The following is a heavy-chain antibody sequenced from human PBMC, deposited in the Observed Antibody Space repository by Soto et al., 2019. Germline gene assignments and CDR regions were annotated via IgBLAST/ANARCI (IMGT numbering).Heavy chain of an antibody. J-gene: IGHJ4*02. CDR1: GFTCSNYA. CDR3: AKNQHAMAHDY. V-gene: IGHV3-23*01. Sequence: GGSLRLSCAASGFTCSNYAGSCVRQAPGKELEWVSTISSSGASTDYADSVKGRFTISRDNSQNTLNLQMNSLRAEGTAIYYCAKNQHAMAHDYWGPGTLVTVSS. CDR2: ISSSGAST. D-gene: IGHD2-8*01.